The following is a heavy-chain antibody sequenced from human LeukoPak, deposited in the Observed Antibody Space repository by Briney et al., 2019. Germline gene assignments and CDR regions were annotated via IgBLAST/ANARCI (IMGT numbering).Heavy chain of an antibody. CDR1: GYTFTNFD. Sequence: ASVKVSCKASGYTFTNFDITWVRQAPGQGLEWMGWISAYNGYTNYAQKFQGRVTITADESTSTAYMELSSLRSEDTAVYYCARGWYSGYERNAFDYWGQGTLVTVSS. CDR2: ISAYNGYT. J-gene: IGHJ4*02. CDR3: ARGWYSGYERNAFDY. V-gene: IGHV1-18*01. D-gene: IGHD5-12*01.